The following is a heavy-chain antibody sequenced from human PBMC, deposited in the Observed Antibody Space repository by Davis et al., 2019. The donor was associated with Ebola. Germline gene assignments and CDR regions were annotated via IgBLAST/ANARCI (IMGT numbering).Heavy chain of an antibody. CDR1: LGTFSSYT. D-gene: IGHD6-19*01. CDR2: IISILDIA. CDR3: ARVHSSGWYGADYYFDY. Sequence: SSVNVSCMASLGTFSSYTISWVRQAPGQGLEWMGRIISILDIANYAPNFQGRVTITADKSTSTAYMELRSLRSEDTAVYYCARVHSSGWYGADYYFDYWGQGTLVTVSS. V-gene: IGHV1-69*02. J-gene: IGHJ4*02.